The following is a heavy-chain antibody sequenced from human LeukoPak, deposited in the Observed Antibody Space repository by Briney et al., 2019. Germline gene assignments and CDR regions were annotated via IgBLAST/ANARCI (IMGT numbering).Heavy chain of an antibody. Sequence: ETLSLTCTVSGGSISSSSYYWGWDRQAPGKGLEWVANIKQDGSEKYYVDSVNGRFTVSRDNSKDSLWLQMNSLTDDDTAFYYCAKASGLTSPFDPWGQGTLVIVS. J-gene: IGHJ5*02. CDR3: AKASGLTSPFDP. CDR1: GGSISSSSYY. D-gene: IGHD6-19*01. CDR2: IKQDGSEK. V-gene: IGHV3-7*03.